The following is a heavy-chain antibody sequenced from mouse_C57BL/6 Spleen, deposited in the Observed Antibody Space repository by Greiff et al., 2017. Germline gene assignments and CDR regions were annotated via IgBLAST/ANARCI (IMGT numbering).Heavy chain of an antibody. D-gene: IGHD2-4*01. CDR3: ARGDYDVLYYYAMDY. CDR1: GYTFPSYW. Sequence: QVQLQQPGAELVKPGASVKMSCKASGYTFPSYWITWVKQRPGQGLEWIGDIYPGSGSTNYNEKFKSKATLTVDTSSSTAYMQLSSLTSEDSAVYYCARGDYDVLYYYAMDYWGQGTSVTVSS. V-gene: IGHV1-55*01. CDR2: IYPGSGST. J-gene: IGHJ4*01.